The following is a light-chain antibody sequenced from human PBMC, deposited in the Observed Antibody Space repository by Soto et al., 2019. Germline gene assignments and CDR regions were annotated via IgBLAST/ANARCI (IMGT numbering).Light chain of an antibody. CDR1: QSISRN. CDR3: QQYGSSSFT. CDR2: GAS. Sequence: EIVFTQSPSTLSVSPGQISTLSCRASQSISRNLAWYQQKPGQAPRLLIYGASTRATGIPARFSGSGSGTEFTLTISRLEPEDFAMYYCQQYGSSSFTFGPGTKVDIK. J-gene: IGKJ3*01. V-gene: IGKV3-20*01.